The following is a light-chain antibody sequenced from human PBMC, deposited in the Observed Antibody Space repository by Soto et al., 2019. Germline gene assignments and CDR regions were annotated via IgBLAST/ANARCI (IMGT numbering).Light chain of an antibody. CDR3: QQFNSFPIT. CDR2: DAS. CDR1: QGISSA. Sequence: IQLAQSPSSLSASVGDRVTVTCRASQGISSALAWYQQKPGKAPKLLIYDASSLESGVPSRFSGSGSGTDVTLTISSLQPEDFATYYCQQFNSFPITFGQGTRLEIK. J-gene: IGKJ5*01. V-gene: IGKV1-13*02.